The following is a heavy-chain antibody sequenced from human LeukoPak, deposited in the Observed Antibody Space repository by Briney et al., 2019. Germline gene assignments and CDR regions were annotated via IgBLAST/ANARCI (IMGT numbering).Heavy chain of an antibody. J-gene: IGHJ6*02. CDR2: ISAYNGNT. Sequence: ASVKVSCKASGYTFTSYGISWVRQAPGQGLAWMGWISAYNGNTNYAQKLQGRVTMTTDTSTSTAYMELRSLRSDDTAVYYCARELAALYYYGMDVWGQGTTVTVSS. CDR3: ARELAALYYYGMDV. D-gene: IGHD6-25*01. V-gene: IGHV1-18*01. CDR1: GYTFTSYG.